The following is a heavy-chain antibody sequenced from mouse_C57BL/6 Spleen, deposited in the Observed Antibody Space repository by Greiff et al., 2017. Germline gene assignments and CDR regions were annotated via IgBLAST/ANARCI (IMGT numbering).Heavy chain of an antibody. CDR3: ASGSGTAWFAY. D-gene: IGHD1-3*01. V-gene: IGHV1-69*01. CDR2: IDPSDSYT. CDR1: GYTFTSYW. J-gene: IGHJ3*01. Sequence: VQLQQPGAELVMPGASVKLSCKASGYTFTSYWMHWVKQRPGQGLEWIGEIDPSDSYTNYNQKFKGKSTLTVDKSSSTAYMQRSSLASEVSAVYYCASGSGTAWFAYWGQGTLVTVSA.